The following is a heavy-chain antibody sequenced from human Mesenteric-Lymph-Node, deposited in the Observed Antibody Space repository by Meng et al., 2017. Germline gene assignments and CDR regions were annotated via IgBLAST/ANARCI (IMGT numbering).Heavy chain of an antibody. CDR1: GYRFTSYG. CDR3: ASDGYYYDSCGYTY. V-gene: IGHV1-18*01. J-gene: IGHJ4*02. CDR2: TSAYNGNT. D-gene: IGHD3-22*01. Sequence: QVHLGQAGAEVKKQGASVKGAWKASGYRFTSYGISWVRQAPGQGLEWMGWTSAYNGNTNYAQKLQGRLTLTADTSTSTVYMELRSLTSDDTAVYYCASDGYYYDSCGYTYWGQGTLVTVSS.